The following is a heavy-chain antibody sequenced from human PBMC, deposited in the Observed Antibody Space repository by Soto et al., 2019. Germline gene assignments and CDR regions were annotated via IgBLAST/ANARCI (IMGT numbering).Heavy chain of an antibody. D-gene: IGHD6-13*01. Sequence: GESLKISCQGSGYSFTNYWIGWVRQMPGKGLGWMGIIYPGNSDSRYGPSFQGQVSFSADKSINTAYLQWSSLKASDTAIYYCATSLAAAGYAYGVDVWGQGTTVTVSS. CDR1: GYSFTNYW. CDR2: IYPGNSDS. J-gene: IGHJ6*02. CDR3: ATSLAAAGYAYGVDV. V-gene: IGHV5-51*01.